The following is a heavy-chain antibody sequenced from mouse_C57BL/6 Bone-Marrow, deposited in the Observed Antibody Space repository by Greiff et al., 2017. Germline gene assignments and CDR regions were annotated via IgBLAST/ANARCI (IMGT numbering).Heavy chain of an antibody. V-gene: IGHV10-1*01. CDR2: IRSKSNNYAT. D-gene: IGHD2-5*01. J-gene: IGHJ4*01. Sequence: GGGLVQPKGSLKLSCAASGFSFNTYAMNWVRQAPGKGLEWVARIRSKSNNYATYYADSVKDRFTISRDDSESMLYLQMNNLKTEDTAMYYCVSHYSNPYYYAMDYWGQGTSVTVSS. CDR1: GFSFNTYA. CDR3: VSHYSNPYYYAMDY.